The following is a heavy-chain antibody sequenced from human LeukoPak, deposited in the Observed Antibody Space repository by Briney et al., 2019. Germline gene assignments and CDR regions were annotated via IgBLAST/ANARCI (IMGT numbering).Heavy chain of an antibody. CDR1: GGSISSYY. CDR3: ARTRTYYYDSSGKYWYFDL. CDR2: IYTSGST. Sequence: PSETLSLTCTVSGGSISSYYWSWIRQPAGKGLEWIGRIYTSGSTNYNPSLKSRVTMSVDTSKNQFSLKLSSVTAADTAVYYCARTRTYYYDSSGKYWYFDLWGRGTLVTVSS. V-gene: IGHV4-4*07. J-gene: IGHJ2*01. D-gene: IGHD3-22*01.